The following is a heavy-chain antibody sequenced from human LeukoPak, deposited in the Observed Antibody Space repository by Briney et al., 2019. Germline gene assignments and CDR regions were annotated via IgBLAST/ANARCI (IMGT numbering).Heavy chain of an antibody. Sequence: GGSLRLSCAASGFPFSNYWMSWVRQAPGKGLQWVANIKQDGSEIYYVDSVRGRFTISRDNANNSVYLQMNSLRVDDMALYYCARERGPGFDPWGQGTLVTVSS. CDR2: IKQDGSEI. V-gene: IGHV3-7*04. J-gene: IGHJ5*02. CDR3: ARERGPGFDP. CDR1: GFPFSNYW. D-gene: IGHD3-16*01.